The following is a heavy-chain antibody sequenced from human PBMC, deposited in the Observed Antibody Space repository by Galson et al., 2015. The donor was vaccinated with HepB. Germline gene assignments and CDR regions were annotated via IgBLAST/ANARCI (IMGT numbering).Heavy chain of an antibody. J-gene: IGHJ3*02. CDR1: GSSFTSYW. CDR3: ARLTMMVRGVILNYDAFDI. CDR2: IYPGDSDT. V-gene: IGHV5-51*01. D-gene: IGHD3-10*01. Sequence: QSGAEVKKPGESLKISCKGSGSSFTSYWIGWVRQMPGKGLEWMGIIYPGDSDTRYSPSFQGQVTISADKSISTAYLQWSSLKASDTAMYYCARLTMMVRGVILNYDAFDIWGQGTMVTVSS.